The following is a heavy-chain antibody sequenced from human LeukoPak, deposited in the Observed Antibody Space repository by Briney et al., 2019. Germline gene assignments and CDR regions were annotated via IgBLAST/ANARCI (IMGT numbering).Heavy chain of an antibody. J-gene: IGHJ4*02. D-gene: IGHD6-19*01. V-gene: IGHV4-59*08. Sequence: SETLSLTCTVSGGSISGYYWSWIRQPPGKGLEWIGYIYYSGSTNYNPSLTSRVTISVDTSKNQFSLKLSSVTAADTAVYYCASSIAVAGRVYWGQGTLVTVSS. CDR1: GGSISGYY. CDR2: IYYSGST. CDR3: ASSIAVAGRVY.